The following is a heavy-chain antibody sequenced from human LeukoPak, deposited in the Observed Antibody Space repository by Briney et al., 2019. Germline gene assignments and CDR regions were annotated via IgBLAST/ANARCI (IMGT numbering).Heavy chain of an antibody. CDR1: GGSISSYY. Sequence: PSETLSLTCTVSGGSISSYYWSWIRQPPGKGLEWIGYIYYSGSTNYSPSLKSRVTISADTSKNQFSLKLSSVTAADTAVYYCARGNLSGYYSGWFDPWGQGTLVTVSS. CDR3: ARGNLSGYYSGWFDP. J-gene: IGHJ5*02. CDR2: IYYSGST. D-gene: IGHD3-22*01. V-gene: IGHV4-59*01.